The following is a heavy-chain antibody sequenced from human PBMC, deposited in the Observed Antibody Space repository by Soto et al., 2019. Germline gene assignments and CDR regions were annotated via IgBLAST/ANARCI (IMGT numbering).Heavy chain of an antibody. J-gene: IGHJ3*02. CDR2: IYYSGST. Sequence: SETLSLTCTVSGGSISSYYWSWIRQPPGKGLEWIGYIYYSGSTNYNPSLKSRVTISVDTSKNQFSLKLSSVTAADTAVYYCARVAEMVRGVIFYAFDIWGQGTMVTVSS. D-gene: IGHD3-10*01. V-gene: IGHV4-59*01. CDR1: GGSISSYY. CDR3: ARVAEMVRGVIFYAFDI.